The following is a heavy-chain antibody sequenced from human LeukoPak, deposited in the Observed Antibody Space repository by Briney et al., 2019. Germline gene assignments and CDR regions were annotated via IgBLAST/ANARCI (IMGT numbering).Heavy chain of an antibody. CDR2: IYHSGST. V-gene: IGHV4-30-2*05. Sequence: SETLSLTCTVSGGSIGNGGFYWSWVRQPPGKGLEWIGYIYHSGSTYYNPSLKSRVTISVDTSKNQFSLKLSSVTAADTAVYYCARHQLLWFGESRVDGMDVWGQGTTVTVSS. CDR3: ARHQLLWFGESRVDGMDV. CDR1: GGSIGNGGFY. D-gene: IGHD3-10*01. J-gene: IGHJ6*02.